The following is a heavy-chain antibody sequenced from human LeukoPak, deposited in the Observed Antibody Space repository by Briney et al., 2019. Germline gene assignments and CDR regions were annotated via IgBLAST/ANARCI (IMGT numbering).Heavy chain of an antibody. D-gene: IGHD3-10*01. Sequence: SETLSLTCTVSGGSISSSSYYWGWIRQPPGKGLEWIGSIYYSGSTYYNPSLKSRVTISVDTSKNQFSLKLSSVTAADTAVYYCARGGAYYYGSGLYYFDYWGQGTLVTVSS. J-gene: IGHJ4*02. CDR1: GGSISSSSYY. CDR3: ARGGAYYYGSGLYYFDY. CDR2: IYYSGST. V-gene: IGHV4-39*07.